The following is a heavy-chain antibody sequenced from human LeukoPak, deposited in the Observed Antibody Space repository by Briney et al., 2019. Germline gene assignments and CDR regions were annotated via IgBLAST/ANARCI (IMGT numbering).Heavy chain of an antibody. V-gene: IGHV5-51*01. J-gene: IGHJ4*02. D-gene: IGHD3-10*01. Sequence: GESLKISCKGSGYSFNTFWLGWVRQTPETGLEWMGNIYPSDSETKYKPSFQGQVTISVDKSINTAYLRFSSLKASDTAMYSCARLIYYGSGRTYFFDSWGQGTLVTVSS. CDR3: ARLIYYGSGRTYFFDS. CDR1: GYSFNTFW. CDR2: IYPSDSET.